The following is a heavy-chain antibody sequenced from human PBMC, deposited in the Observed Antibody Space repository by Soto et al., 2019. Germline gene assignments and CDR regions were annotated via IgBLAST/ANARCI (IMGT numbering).Heavy chain of an antibody. Sequence: PGGSLRLSCAASGFTFSDYYMSWIRQAPGKGLEWVSYISSSSSYTNYADSVKGRFTISRDNAKNSLYLQMNSLRAEDTAVYYCARAGIAVAGTSWFDPWGQGTQVTVSS. V-gene: IGHV3-11*05. J-gene: IGHJ5*02. CDR1: GFTFSDYY. CDR2: ISSSSSYT. CDR3: ARAGIAVAGTSWFDP. D-gene: IGHD6-19*01.